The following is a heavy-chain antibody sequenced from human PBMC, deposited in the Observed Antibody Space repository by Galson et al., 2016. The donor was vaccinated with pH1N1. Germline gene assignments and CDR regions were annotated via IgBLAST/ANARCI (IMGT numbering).Heavy chain of an antibody. D-gene: IGHD3-16*01. CDR3: AKDGGIGGGFDP. Sequence: SVKVSCKAAGGPFTTYAITWLRQAPGQGLEWMGGISPIFDTPNYAQKFQGRPTITTDESTGTAYMELGSLTSVDTAIYYCAKDGGIGGGFDPWGQGTLVTVSS. CDR1: GGPFTTYA. CDR2: ISPIFDTP. V-gene: IGHV1-69*05. J-gene: IGHJ5*02.